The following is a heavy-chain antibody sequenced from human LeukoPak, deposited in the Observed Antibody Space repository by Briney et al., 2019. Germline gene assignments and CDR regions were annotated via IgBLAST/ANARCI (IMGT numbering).Heavy chain of an antibody. D-gene: IGHD3-16*02. CDR2: IIPIFGTA. Sequence: ASAKVSCKASGGTFSSYAISWVRQAPGQGLEWMGGIIPIFGTANYAQKFQGRVTITTDESTSTAYMELSSLRSEDTAVYYCARVKSGLRLGELSFILGYWGQGTLVTVSS. CDR1: GGTFSSYA. CDR3: ARVKSGLRLGELSFILGY. J-gene: IGHJ4*02. V-gene: IGHV1-69*05.